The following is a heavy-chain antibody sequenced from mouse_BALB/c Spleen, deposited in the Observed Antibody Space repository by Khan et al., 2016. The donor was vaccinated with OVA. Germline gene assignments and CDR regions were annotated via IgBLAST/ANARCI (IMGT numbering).Heavy chain of an antibody. CDR1: GYSFISDSA. CDR3: ASDLGGSFDY. V-gene: IGHV3-2*02. CDR2: ISDGDNT. J-gene: IGHJ2*01. Sequence: EVELVVSGPGLVNPAGSLYLTCPATGYSFISDSACNLIRHLTRSRLGWQAFISDGDNTNYQPSLKGRFSITRDTAKNKLFLQLNAVTTEDTAMYYCASDLGGSFDYWGQGTTLTVSA. D-gene: IGHD1-1*02.